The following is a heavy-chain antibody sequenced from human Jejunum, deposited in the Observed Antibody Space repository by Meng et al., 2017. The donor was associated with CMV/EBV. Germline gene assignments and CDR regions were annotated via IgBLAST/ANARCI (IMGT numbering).Heavy chain of an antibody. CDR3: GRGSYFDY. D-gene: IGHD3-10*01. Sequence: VQAWQAGAEGKKPGASVQVSCKASGYTFNTYGISWVRQAPGQGLEWMGWISTYNGDTNYAQNLQGRVTMTTDTSTNTVYMELRSLRSDDTAVYYCGRGSYFDYWGQGTLVTVSS. J-gene: IGHJ4*02. CDR1: GYTFNTYG. CDR2: ISTYNGDT. V-gene: IGHV1-18*01.